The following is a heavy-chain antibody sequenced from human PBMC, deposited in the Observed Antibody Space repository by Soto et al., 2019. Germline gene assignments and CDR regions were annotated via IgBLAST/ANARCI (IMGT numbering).Heavy chain of an antibody. D-gene: IGHD1-26*01. CDR1: GYTFTSYA. CDR3: ARDRGSYYPKTLYYYYGMDV. CDR2: INAGNGNT. Sequence: ASVKVSCKASGYTFTSYAMHWVRQAPGQRLEWMGWINAGNGNTKYSQKFQGRVTITRDTSASTAYMELSSLRSEDTAVYYCARDRGSYYPKTLYYYYGMDVWGQGTTVTVSS. J-gene: IGHJ6*02. V-gene: IGHV1-3*01.